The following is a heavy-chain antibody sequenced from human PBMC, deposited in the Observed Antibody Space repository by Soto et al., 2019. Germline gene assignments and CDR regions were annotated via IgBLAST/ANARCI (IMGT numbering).Heavy chain of an antibody. D-gene: IGHD6-19*01. CDR3: AAHVSSGWPRYYFDY. J-gene: IGHJ4*02. Sequence: PXGSLRLSCAASGFSVSSYSMNWVRQAPGKGLEWVSSISSSSSYIYYADSVKGRFTISRDNAKNSLYLQMNSLRAEDTAVYYCAAHVSSGWPRYYFDYWGQGTLVTVSS. CDR2: ISSSSSYI. CDR1: GFSVSSYS. V-gene: IGHV3-21*01.